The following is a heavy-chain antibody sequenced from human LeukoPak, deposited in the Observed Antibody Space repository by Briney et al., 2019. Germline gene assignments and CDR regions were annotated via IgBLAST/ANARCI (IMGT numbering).Heavy chain of an antibody. CDR1: GGSISSSSYY. J-gene: IGHJ3*02. V-gene: IGHV4-39*01. D-gene: IGHD3-10*01. CDR2: NYYSGST. CDR3: ASPGDYYGSGSYVDAFDI. Sequence: PSETLSLTCTVSGGSISSSSYYWGWIRQPPGKGLEWIGSNYYSGSTYYNPSLKSRVNISVDTSKNQFSLKLSSVTAADTAVYYCASPGDYYGSGSYVDAFDIWGQGTMVTVSS.